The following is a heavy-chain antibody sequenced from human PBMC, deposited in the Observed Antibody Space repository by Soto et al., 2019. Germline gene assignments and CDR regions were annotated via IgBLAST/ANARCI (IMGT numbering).Heavy chain of an antibody. J-gene: IGHJ5*02. CDR3: ARGLGYCSSTSCPSWFDP. CDR1: GGSISSYY. Sequence: SETLSLTCTVSGGSISSYYWSWIRQPPGKGLEWIGYIYYSGSTNYNPSLKSRVTISVDTSENEFSLKLSSVTAADTAVYYYARGLGYCSSTSCPSWFDPWGQGTLVTVSS. CDR2: IYYSGST. D-gene: IGHD2-2*01. V-gene: IGHV4-59*01.